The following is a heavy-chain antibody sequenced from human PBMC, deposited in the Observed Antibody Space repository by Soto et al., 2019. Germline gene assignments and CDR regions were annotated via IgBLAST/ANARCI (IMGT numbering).Heavy chain of an antibody. CDR2: INAGNGNT. Sequence: QVQLVQSGAEVKKPGASVKVSCKASGYTFSSDGIHWVRQAPGQRLEWMGWINAGNGNTKYSQKFQGRVTITRDTSASTAYMELSSLRSEDTAVYYCARSSGWYYLDYWGQGTRVTVSS. V-gene: IGHV1-3*01. D-gene: IGHD3-22*01. J-gene: IGHJ4*02. CDR1: GYTFSSDG. CDR3: ARSSGWYYLDY.